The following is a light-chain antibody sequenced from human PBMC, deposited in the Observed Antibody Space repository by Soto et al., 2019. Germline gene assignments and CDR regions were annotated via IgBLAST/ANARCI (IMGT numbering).Light chain of an antibody. CDR3: QQSYSTPYT. Sequence: DIQMTQSPSSLSASVGDRITISCRASQSISTYLNWYQQRPGKAPNLLIYAASSLRSVVPSRFSRGGSGTDFTLTISSLQPEDFATYYCQQSYSTPYTVGRGTKLELK. CDR2: AAS. CDR1: QSISTY. V-gene: IGKV1-39*01. J-gene: IGKJ2*01.